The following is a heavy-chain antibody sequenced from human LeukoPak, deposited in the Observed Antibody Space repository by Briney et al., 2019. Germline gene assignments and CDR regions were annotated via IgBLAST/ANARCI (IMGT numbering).Heavy chain of an antibody. V-gene: IGHV3-74*01. CDR3: ARESGYYDTSGYSTTFDY. CDR1: GFTFSNYW. D-gene: IGHD3-22*01. CDR2: MNSDGINT. J-gene: IGHJ4*02. Sequence: PGGSLRLSCAASGFTFSNYWMHWVRQAPAKGLVWVSRMNSDGINTSYADSAKGRFTISRDNAKNSLYLQMNSLRAEDTAVYYCARESGYYDTSGYSTTFDYWGQGTLVTVSS.